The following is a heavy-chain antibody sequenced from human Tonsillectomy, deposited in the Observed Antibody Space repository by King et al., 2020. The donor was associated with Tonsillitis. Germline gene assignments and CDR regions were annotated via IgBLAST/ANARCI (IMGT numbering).Heavy chain of an antibody. J-gene: IGHJ5*02. CDR3: SRGEDILTGGSLFDP. D-gene: IGHD3-9*01. V-gene: IGHV4-61*02. CDR2: ISSIGSP. CDR1: VGALSRGSYY. Sequence: VQLQESGPVLLKPSQTLSLTLKVSVGALSRGSYYWNLIRQPACRGLEWIGRISSIGSPNYNHSLPGRVTMSVYPSTSQFSLKLSSVTAADTAVYYCSRGEDILTGGSLFDPWGQGTLVTVSS.